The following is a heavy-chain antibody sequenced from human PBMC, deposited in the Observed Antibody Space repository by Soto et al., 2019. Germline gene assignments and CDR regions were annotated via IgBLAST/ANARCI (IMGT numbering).Heavy chain of an antibody. V-gene: IGHV1-69*13. Sequence: SVKVSCKAAGCTFSSYAISWVRQAPGQGLEWMGGIIPIFGTANYAQKFQGRVTITADESTSTAYMELSSLRSEDTAVYYCAREDRDFWSGYYPSTNYYYGMEVWGQGTTVSVSS. CDR1: GCTFSSYA. J-gene: IGHJ6*01. D-gene: IGHD3-3*01. CDR2: IIPIFGTA. CDR3: AREDRDFWSGYYPSTNYYYGMEV.